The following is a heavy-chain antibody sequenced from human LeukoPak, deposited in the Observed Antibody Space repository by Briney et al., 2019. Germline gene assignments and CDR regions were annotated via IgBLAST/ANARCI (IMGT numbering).Heavy chain of an antibody. D-gene: IGHD5-24*01. CDR2: IYYTGST. V-gene: IGHV4-39*07. CDR1: GGSISSSIYY. J-gene: IGHJ5*02. CDR3: ARDIGSRMATISDWFDP. Sequence: SGTLSLTCSVSGGSISSSIYYWGWIRQPPGKGPEWIGSIYYTGSTYNNPSLKSRVTISVDTSKNQFSLKVRSVTAADTAVYYCARDIGSRMATISDWFDPWGQGLLVTVSS.